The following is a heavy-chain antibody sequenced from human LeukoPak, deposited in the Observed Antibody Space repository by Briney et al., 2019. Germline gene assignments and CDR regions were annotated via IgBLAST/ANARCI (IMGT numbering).Heavy chain of an antibody. D-gene: IGHD2-8*02. CDR3: ARFPPHVTGIDY. V-gene: IGHV3-30*19. CDR1: GFTFSTYG. J-gene: IGHJ4*02. Sequence: PGGSLRLSCAASGFTFSTYGMHWVRQAPGKGLEWVAVISYDGSNKYYADSVKGRFTISRDNSKNTLYLQMNSLRAEDTAVYYCARFPPHVTGIDYWGQGTLVTVSS. CDR2: ISYDGSNK.